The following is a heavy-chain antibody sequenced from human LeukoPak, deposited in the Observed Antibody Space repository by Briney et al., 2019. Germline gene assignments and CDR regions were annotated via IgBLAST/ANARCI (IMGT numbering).Heavy chain of an antibody. Sequence: SETLSLTCTVSGGSIRSSYYYWGWIRQPPGKGLEWIGSIYDSGSTYYNPSLKSRVTISVDTSKNQFSLQLNSVTAADTAVYYCVRHDGRGGATMGAFDSWGQGSLVTVS. CDR2: IYDSGST. V-gene: IGHV4-39*01. CDR3: VRHDGRGGATMGAFDS. D-gene: IGHD5-12*01. J-gene: IGHJ5*01. CDR1: GGSIRSSYYY.